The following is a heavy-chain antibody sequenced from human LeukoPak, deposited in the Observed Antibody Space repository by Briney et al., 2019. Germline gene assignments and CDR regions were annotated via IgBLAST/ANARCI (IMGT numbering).Heavy chain of an antibody. D-gene: IGHD6-19*01. Sequence: PGGSLRLSCAASGFTFSSYEMNWVRQAPGKGLEWVSYISSSGRSIYYADSVKGRFTISRDNAKNSLYLQMNSLRAEDTAVYYCARDDSAWYAYWGPGTMVADSS. CDR2: ISSSGRSI. CDR3: ARDDSAWYAY. V-gene: IGHV3-48*03. CDR1: GFTFSSYE. J-gene: IGHJ4*02.